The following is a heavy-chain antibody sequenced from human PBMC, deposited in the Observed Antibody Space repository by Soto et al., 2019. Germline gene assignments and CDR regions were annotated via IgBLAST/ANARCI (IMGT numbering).Heavy chain of an antibody. D-gene: IGHD2-8*02. CDR1: GFTVNTYG. CDR3: TGEVSSGY. V-gene: IGHV3-30*03. Sequence: QVQLVESGGGVVQPGRSLRLSCAVSGFTVNTYGMHWVRQAPGKGLEWVAVISRDGGTKFYADSVKGRFTISSDNSMNTLFLEMNSLRGDDMAVYYCTGEVSSGYWGQGTLVTISS. CDR2: ISRDGGTK. J-gene: IGHJ4*02.